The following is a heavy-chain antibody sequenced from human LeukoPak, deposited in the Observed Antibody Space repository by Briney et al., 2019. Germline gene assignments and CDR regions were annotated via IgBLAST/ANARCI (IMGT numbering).Heavy chain of an antibody. V-gene: IGHV3-23*01. CDR3: AKDAAGPEY. CDR2: ISAGGGST. CDR1: GLTFSDYS. Sequence: GGSRRLSCAASGLTFSDYSMTWVRQAPGKGLFWVSGISAGGGSTYYADSVKGRFTISRDNSRNTLYLQMNSLRAEDTAVYYCAKDAAGPEYWGQGTLVTVSS. J-gene: IGHJ4*02. D-gene: IGHD6-13*01.